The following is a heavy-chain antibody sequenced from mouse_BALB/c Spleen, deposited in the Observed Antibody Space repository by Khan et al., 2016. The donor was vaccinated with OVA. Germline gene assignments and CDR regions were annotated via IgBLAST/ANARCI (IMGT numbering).Heavy chain of an antibody. CDR1: GFSLTNYG. J-gene: IGHJ2*01. Sequence: QVQLKESGPGLVAPSQSLSITCTVSGFSLTNYGVHWVRQPPGKGLEWLGVIWAGGSTNYNSALMSRLSISKDNSKSQVFLKMNSLQTDDTYMYFCARNRVPDYFDYWGQGTTLTVSS. CDR3: ARNRVPDYFDY. D-gene: IGHD6-1*01. V-gene: IGHV2-9*02. CDR2: IWAGGST.